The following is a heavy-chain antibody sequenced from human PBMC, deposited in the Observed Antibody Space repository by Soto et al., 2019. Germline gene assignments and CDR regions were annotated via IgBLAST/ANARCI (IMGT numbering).Heavy chain of an antibody. CDR2: IYPGDSDT. D-gene: IGHD5-18*01. V-gene: IGHV5-51*01. CDR1: GYSFTDYW. CDR3: ARLVPHSYAYKAGDAFDI. J-gene: IGHJ3*02. Sequence: GESLKISCKGSGYSFTDYWIGWVRQMPGKGLEWLGIIYPGDSDTRYSPSFQGQVTFSADKSISTAYLQWSSLKASDTAMYYCARLVPHSYAYKAGDAFDIWGQGTMVTVSS.